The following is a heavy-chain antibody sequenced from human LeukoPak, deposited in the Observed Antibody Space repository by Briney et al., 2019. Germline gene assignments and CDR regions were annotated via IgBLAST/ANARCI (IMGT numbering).Heavy chain of an antibody. V-gene: IGHV4-39*01. CDR2: IYYSGST. CDR3: ARQSRQLVPNWFDP. J-gene: IGHJ5*02. CDR1: GGSISSSSYY. D-gene: IGHD6-13*01. Sequence: SETLSLTCTVSGGSISSSSYYWGWIRQPPGKGLEWIGSIYYSGSTYYNPSLKSRVTISVDTSKNQFSLKLSSVTAADTAVYYCARQSRQLVPNWFDPWGQGTLVTVSS.